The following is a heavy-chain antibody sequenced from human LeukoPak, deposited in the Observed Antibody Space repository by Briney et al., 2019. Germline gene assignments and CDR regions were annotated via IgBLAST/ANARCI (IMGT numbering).Heavy chain of an antibody. J-gene: IGHJ4*02. CDR1: GFTFSDYW. CDR3: AKVGAWELQRVFEN. CDR2: VGRDGSEK. Sequence: GGSLRLSCVASGFTFSDYWMTWVRQVPGKGLEWVANVGRDGSEKNYVDSVKGRFTISRDNAKKSLYLGMNSLRVEDTALYYCAKVGAWELQRVFENWGQGTLVTVSS. D-gene: IGHD1-26*01. V-gene: IGHV3-7*01.